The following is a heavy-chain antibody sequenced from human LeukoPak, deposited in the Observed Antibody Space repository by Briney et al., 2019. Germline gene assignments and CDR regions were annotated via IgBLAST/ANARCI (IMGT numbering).Heavy chain of an antibody. V-gene: IGHV1-69*13. J-gene: IGHJ4*02. Sequence: AAVKVSCKASGGTFSSYAISWVRQAPGQGREWMGGIIPIFGTANYAQKFQGRVTITADESTSTAYMELSSLRCEDTAVYYCAREYYYDSSGFGFDYWGQGTLVTVSS. CDR3: AREYYYDSSGFGFDY. CDR1: GGTFSSYA. CDR2: IIPIFGTA. D-gene: IGHD3-22*01.